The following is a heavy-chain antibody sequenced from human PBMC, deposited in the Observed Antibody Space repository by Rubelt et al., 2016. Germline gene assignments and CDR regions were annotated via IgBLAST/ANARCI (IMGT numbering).Heavy chain of an antibody. J-gene: IGHJ5*02. Sequence: GLEWIGSIYYSGSTNYNPSLKSRVTISVDTSKNQFSLKLNSVTAADTAVYYCARAPSSILYGWFDPWGQGTLVTVSS. D-gene: IGHD3-16*01. V-gene: IGHV4-39*07. CDR3: ARAPSSILYGWFDP. CDR2: IYYSGST.